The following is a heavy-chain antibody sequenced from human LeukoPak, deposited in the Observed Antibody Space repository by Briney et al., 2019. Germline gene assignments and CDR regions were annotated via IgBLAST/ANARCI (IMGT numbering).Heavy chain of an antibody. V-gene: IGHV3-23*01. CDR2: MSGSGGST. CDR1: GFTLRSYA. D-gene: IGHD3-22*01. CDR3: TRARNSHESSGNYYVSPPHFDS. J-gene: IGHJ4*02. Sequence: PGGSLRLSCAASGFTLRSYAMSWVRQAPGKGLEWVASMSGSGGSTYYADSVKGRFTISRGNGRNSLYLQMNSLKAEDTAVYYCTRARNSHESSGNYYVSPPHFDSWGQGTLVTVSS.